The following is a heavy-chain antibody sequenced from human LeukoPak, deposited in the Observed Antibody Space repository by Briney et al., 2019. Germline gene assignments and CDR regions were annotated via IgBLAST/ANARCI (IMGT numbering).Heavy chain of an antibody. CDR3: ARSLWFGDPYGGMDV. D-gene: IGHD3-10*01. CDR1: GFSFGNFW. Sequence: GGSLRLSCAGSGFSFGNFWMSWVRQALGKGLEWVASIKQDGSEKHYVDSVKGRFIISRDNAMNSLYLQMNGLRADDTAVYYCARSLWFGDPYGGMDVWGQGTTVTVSS. CDR2: IKQDGSEK. V-gene: IGHV3-7*01. J-gene: IGHJ6*02.